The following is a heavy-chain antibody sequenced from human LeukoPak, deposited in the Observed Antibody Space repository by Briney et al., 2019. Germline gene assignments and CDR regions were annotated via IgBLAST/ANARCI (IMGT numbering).Heavy chain of an antibody. V-gene: IGHV1-18*01. Sequence: ASVKVSCKASGYTFTSYGISWVRQAPGQGLEWMGWISAYNGNTNYAQKLQGRVTMTTDTSTSTAYMELRSLRSDDTAVYYCARDRVDLLASGWYNYWGQGTLVTVSS. CDR1: GYTFTSYG. D-gene: IGHD6-19*01. J-gene: IGHJ4*02. CDR2: ISAYNGNT. CDR3: ARDRVDLLASGWYNY.